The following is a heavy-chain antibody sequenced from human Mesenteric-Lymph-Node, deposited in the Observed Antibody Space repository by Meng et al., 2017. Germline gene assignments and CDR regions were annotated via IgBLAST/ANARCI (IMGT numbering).Heavy chain of an antibody. J-gene: IGHJ6*02. CDR3: AADLCSGGSCYSRKPYYYYGMDV. D-gene: IGHD2-15*01. V-gene: IGHV1-58*02. Sequence: SVKVSCKASGFTFTSSAMQWVRQARGQRLEGIGWIVVGSGNTNYAQKFQERVTITRDMSTSTACMELSSLRSEDTAVYYCAADLCSGGSCYSRKPYYYYGMDVWGQGTTVTVSS. CDR2: IVVGSGNT. CDR1: GFTFTSSA.